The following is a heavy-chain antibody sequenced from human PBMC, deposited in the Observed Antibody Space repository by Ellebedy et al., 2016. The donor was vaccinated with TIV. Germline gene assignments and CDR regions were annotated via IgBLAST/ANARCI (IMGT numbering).Heavy chain of an antibody. J-gene: IGHJ6*02. CDR2: VRSKGNNYAT. CDR3: SRVGVGATKTYYYGMDV. V-gene: IGHV3-73*01. CDR1: GFTFSDST. Sequence: PGGSLRLSCEAPGFTFSDSTIPWVRQASGKGLEWVGRVRSKGNNYATAFTASVKGRFNISRDDSRNTAYLQMNSLKSEDTAVYYCSRVGVGATKTYYYGMDVWGQGTTVTVSS. D-gene: IGHD1-26*01.